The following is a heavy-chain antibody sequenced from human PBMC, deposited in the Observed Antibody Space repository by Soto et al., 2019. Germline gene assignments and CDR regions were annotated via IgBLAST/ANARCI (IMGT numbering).Heavy chain of an antibody. J-gene: IGHJ4*02. CDR1: GGTFSSYA. V-gene: IGHV1-69*01. CDR3: ARVRYYDSSVYFDY. Sequence: QVQLVQSGAEVKKPGSSVKVSCKASGGTFSSYAISWVRQAPRQGLEWMGGIIPIFGTANYAQKFQGRVTITADESTSTAYMELSSLRSEDTAVYYCARVRYYDSSVYFDYWGQGTLVTVSS. D-gene: IGHD3-22*01. CDR2: IIPIFGTA.